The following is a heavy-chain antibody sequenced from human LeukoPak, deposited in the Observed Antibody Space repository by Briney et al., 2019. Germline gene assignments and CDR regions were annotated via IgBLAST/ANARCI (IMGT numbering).Heavy chain of an antibody. J-gene: IGHJ4*02. CDR3: ARAGDTAMDHPFHFDY. V-gene: IGHV4-59*01. Sequence: PSETLSLTRTVSGGSISSYYWSWIRQPPGKGLEWIGYIYYSGSTNYNPSLKSRVTISVDTSKNQFSLKLSSVTAADTAVYYCARAGDTAMDHPFHFDYWVQGTLVSVHS. CDR1: GGSISSYY. D-gene: IGHD5-18*01. CDR2: IYYSGST.